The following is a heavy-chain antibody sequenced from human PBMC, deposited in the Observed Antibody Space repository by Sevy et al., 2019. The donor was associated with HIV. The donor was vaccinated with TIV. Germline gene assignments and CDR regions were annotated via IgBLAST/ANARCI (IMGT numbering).Heavy chain of an antibody. D-gene: IGHD2-8*01. CDR3: AREGCTRPHDY. Sequence: GGSLRLSCAASGFAFYDYSMSWIRQAPGKGLEWVATLSFGCGKINYADSVKGRFTISRDNSKNSFYLQMDNLRGEDTALYYCAREGCTRPHDYGGQGTGVTVSS. V-gene: IGHV3-23*01. CDR2: LSFGCGKI. CDR1: GFAFYDYS. J-gene: IGHJ4*02.